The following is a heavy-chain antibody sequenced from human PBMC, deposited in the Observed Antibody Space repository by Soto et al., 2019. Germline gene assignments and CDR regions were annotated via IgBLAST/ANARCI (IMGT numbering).Heavy chain of an antibody. CDR2: IYPADSDT. J-gene: IGHJ4*02. CDR3: ARRRAWNDAFDF. CDR1: GYNFTTYW. Sequence: EVQLVQSGAEVKKPGESLKISCKASGYNFTTYWIGWVRQMPGKGLELMGVIYPADSDTRYRPPFQGQVTFSADKSLTTAYLQWNNLKASDTAKYYWARRRAWNDAFDFWGQGTVVTVSS. D-gene: IGHD1-1*01. V-gene: IGHV5-51*03.